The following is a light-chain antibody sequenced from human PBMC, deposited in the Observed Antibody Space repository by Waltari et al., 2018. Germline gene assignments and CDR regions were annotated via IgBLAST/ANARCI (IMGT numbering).Light chain of an antibody. CDR2: YDS. Sequence: SYVLTQPPSVSVAPGETSRITCWGDNIGGYSVHWYQQKPGQAPVLVLYYDSNRPSGIPEGLSVSNFGNTDTLTISRVEAGDEADYYCQVSDSTADLVVFGGGTKLTVL. CDR3: QVSDSTADLVV. V-gene: IGLV3-21*04. CDR1: NIGGYS. J-gene: IGLJ2*01.